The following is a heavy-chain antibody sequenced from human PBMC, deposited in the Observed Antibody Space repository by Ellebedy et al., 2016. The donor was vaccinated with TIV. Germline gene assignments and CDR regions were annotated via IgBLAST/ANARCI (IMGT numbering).Heavy chain of an antibody. D-gene: IGHD3-10*01. CDR3: ARRVRFGETDLGY. CDR1: GYSFTSYW. CDR2: IHPSDSDT. Sequence: GESLKISCKGSGYSFTSYWISWVRQMPGKGLEWMWRIHPSDSDTKYSPSFHGHVTISVDKSINTAYLQWSNLKALDTAMYYCARRVRFGETDLGYWGQGTLVTVSS. J-gene: IGHJ4*02. V-gene: IGHV5-10-1*01.